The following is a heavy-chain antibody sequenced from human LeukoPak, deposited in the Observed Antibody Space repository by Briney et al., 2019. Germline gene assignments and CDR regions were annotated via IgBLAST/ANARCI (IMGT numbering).Heavy chain of an antibody. D-gene: IGHD3-3*01. J-gene: IGHJ5*02. CDR3: ARQNPDDFWSGYYLYWFDP. Sequence: PETLSLTCTVSGGSISSSSYYWGWIRQPPGKGLEWLGSIYYSGSTYYNPSLKSRVTISVDTSKNQFSLKLSSVTAADTAVYYGARQNPDDFWSGYYLYWFDPWGQGTLVTVSS. CDR2: IYYSGST. CDR1: GGSISSSSYY. V-gene: IGHV4-39*01.